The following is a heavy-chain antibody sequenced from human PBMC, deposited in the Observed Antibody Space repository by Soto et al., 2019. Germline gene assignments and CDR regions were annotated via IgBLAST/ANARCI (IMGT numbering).Heavy chain of an antibody. V-gene: IGHV3-48*03. CDR1: GFSFSSFA. CDR2: ISDDGASI. J-gene: IGHJ4*02. D-gene: IGHD5-18*01. Sequence: PGGSLRLSCEASGFSFSSFAMNWVRQAPGRGLEWVSYISDDGASIYYADSLKGRFTISRDNAKNSLSLQMNNLRAEDTAVYYCARENSVQAWLHHFDHWGLGTLVTFYS. CDR3: ARENSVQAWLHHFDH.